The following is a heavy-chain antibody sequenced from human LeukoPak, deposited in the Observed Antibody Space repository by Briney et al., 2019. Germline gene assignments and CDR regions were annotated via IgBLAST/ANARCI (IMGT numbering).Heavy chain of an antibody. Sequence: GGSLRLSCAASGFTFCSYSVNWVRQAPGKGREGVSSISSSSSFIYYADSVKGRFTISRDNAKNSLYLQMNSLRAEDTAVYYCARALSGTALDYWGQGTLVTVSS. J-gene: IGHJ4*02. V-gene: IGHV3-21*01. CDR2: ISSSSSFI. CDR3: ARALSGTALDY. D-gene: IGHD3-10*01. CDR1: GFTFCSYS.